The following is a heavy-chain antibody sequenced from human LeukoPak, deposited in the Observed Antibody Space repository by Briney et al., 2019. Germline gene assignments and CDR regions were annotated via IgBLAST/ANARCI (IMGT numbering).Heavy chain of an antibody. CDR2: ISCTGDST. J-gene: IGHJ4*02. Sequence: PGGSLRLSCAASGFTFSSYAMSWVRQAPGKGLEWVSAISCTGDSTYYADSVKGRFTMSRDNSKNTLYLQMNSLRAEDTAVYYCARGEYQLPGDYWGQGTQVTVSS. CDR1: GFTFSSYA. V-gene: IGHV3-23*01. CDR3: ARGEYQLPGDY. D-gene: IGHD2-2*01.